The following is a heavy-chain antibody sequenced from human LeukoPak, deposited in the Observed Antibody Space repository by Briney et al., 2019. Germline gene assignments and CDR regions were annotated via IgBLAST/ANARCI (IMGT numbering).Heavy chain of an antibody. CDR3: ARVSITMIVVGDY. V-gene: IGHV3-48*01. CDR1: GFTFSSYS. Sequence: GGSLRLSCAASGFTFSSYSMNWVRQAPGKGLEWVSYISSSSSTIYYADSVKGRFTISRDNAKNSLYLQMNSLRAEDTAVYYCARVSITMIVVGDYWGQGTLVTVSP. D-gene: IGHD3-22*01. CDR2: ISSSSSTI. J-gene: IGHJ4*02.